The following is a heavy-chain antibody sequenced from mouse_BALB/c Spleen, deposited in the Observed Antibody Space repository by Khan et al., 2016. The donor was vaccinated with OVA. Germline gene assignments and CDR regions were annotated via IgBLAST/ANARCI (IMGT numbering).Heavy chain of an antibody. CDR3: ARDSYMYDFTD. J-gene: IGHJ3*01. CDR2: IWSGGNT. V-gene: IGHV2-2*02. CDR1: GFSLTTYG. D-gene: IGHD2-14*01. Sequence: QVQLQQSGPGLVQPSQSLSITCTVSGFSLTTYGVHWVRQSPGKGLEWLGLIWSGGNTDYNAAFISRLSITKDNSKSQVFFKNNSLQAKDTAMDYCARDSYMYDFTDWGQGTLVTVSA.